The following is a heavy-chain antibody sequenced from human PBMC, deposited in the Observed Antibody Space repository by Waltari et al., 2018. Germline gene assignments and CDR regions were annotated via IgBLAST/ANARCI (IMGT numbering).Heavy chain of an antibody. CDR1: GYSISRGYY. D-gene: IGHD3-22*01. CDR2: IYQSGST. Sequence: QVQLQESGPGLVKPSETLSLTCAVSGYSISRGYYWGWIRQPPGKGLERIGSIYQSGSTYYNPSLKSRVTISVDTSKNQFSLKLSSVTAADTAVYYCARDIDYYDSSGYHFDYWGQGTLVTVSS. V-gene: IGHV4-38-2*02. CDR3: ARDIDYYDSSGYHFDY. J-gene: IGHJ4*02.